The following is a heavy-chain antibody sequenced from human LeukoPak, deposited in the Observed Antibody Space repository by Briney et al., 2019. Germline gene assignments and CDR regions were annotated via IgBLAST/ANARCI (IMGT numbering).Heavy chain of an antibody. CDR3: ARDSRGWVDY. D-gene: IGHD6-19*01. Sequence: KASETLSLTCTVSGGSISSSSYYWGWIRQPPGKGLEWIGSIYYSGSTYYNPSLKSRVTISVDTSKNQFSLKLSSVTAADTAVYYCARDSRGWVDYWGQGTLVTVSS. J-gene: IGHJ4*02. V-gene: IGHV4-39*07. CDR1: GGSISSSSYY. CDR2: IYYSGST.